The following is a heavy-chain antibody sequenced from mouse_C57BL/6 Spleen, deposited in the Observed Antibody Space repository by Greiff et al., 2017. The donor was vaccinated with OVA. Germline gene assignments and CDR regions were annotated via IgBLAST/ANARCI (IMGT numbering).Heavy chain of an antibody. D-gene: IGHD4-1*01. V-gene: IGHV1-66*01. Sequence: VQLQQSGPELVKPGASVKISCKASGYSFTSYYIHWVKQRPGQGLEWIGWIYPGSGNTKYNEKFKGKATLTADTSSSTAYMQLSSLTSEDSAVYYCASGTGYYFDYWGQGTTLTVSS. CDR1: GYSFTSYY. J-gene: IGHJ2*01. CDR3: ASGTGYYFDY. CDR2: IYPGSGNT.